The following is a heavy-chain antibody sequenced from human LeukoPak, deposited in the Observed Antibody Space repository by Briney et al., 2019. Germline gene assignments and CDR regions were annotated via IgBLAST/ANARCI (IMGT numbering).Heavy chain of an antibody. CDR2: TNEAGSGQ. CDR1: GFTFSSHW. J-gene: IGHJ4*02. Sequence: GGSLRLSCTASGFTFSSHWMTWVRQAPGKGLEWVASTNEAGSGQNYVGSVKGRFTVSRDNAKNSLYLQMNSLRVEDTAIYYCSNKRDYWGQGTLVTVSS. V-gene: IGHV3-7*01. CDR3: SNKRDY.